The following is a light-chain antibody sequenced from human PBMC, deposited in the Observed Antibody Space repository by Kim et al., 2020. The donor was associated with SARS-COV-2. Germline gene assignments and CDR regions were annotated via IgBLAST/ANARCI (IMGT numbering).Light chain of an antibody. J-gene: IGKJ4*01. CDR1: QSVSSN. CDR2: GAS. CDR3: HQYNNWPLT. V-gene: IGKV3-15*01. Sequence: EIVMTQSPATLSMSPGERATLSCRASQSVSSNLAWYQQKPGQAPRLLIHGASTRATGIPARFSGSGSGTQFTLTISSLQSEDFAVYYCHQYNNWPLTFGGGTKVEIK.